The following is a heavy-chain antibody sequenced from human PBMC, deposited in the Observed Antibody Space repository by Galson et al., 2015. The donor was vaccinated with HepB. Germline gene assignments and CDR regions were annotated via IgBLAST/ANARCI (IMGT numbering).Heavy chain of an antibody. J-gene: IGHJ4*02. CDR1: GASISSSLYY. Sequence: TLTLTCTVSGASISSSLYYWVWVRQPPEKGLEWIGSIYYTGNTYYKSSLKSRVTISADMSKNQFSLKVNSVTAADTAVYYCARAAGDSSTYANDYWGQGALVTVSS. CDR2: IYYTGNT. D-gene: IGHD5-18*01. V-gene: IGHV4-39*07. CDR3: ARAAGDSSTYANDY.